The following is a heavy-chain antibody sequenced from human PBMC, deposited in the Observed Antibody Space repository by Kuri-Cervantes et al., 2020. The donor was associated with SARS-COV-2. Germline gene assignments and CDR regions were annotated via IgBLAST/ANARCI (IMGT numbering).Heavy chain of an antibody. V-gene: IGHV4-59*08. CDR3: ASEYSTTTFRPAGNSYNKYFDY. CDR2: IYYSGST. Sequence: SETLSLTCTVSGGSIGSYYWSWIRQPPGKGLEWIGYIYYSGSTNYNPSLKSRVTISVDTSKNQFSLKLTSVTAADTAIYYCASEYSTTTFRPAGNSYNKYFDYWGQGTQVTVSS. J-gene: IGHJ4*02. D-gene: IGHD2-2*01. CDR1: GGSIGSYY.